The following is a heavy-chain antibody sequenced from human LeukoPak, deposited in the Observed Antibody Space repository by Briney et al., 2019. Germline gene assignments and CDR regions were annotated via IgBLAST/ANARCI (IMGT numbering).Heavy chain of an antibody. CDR2: IHSSGKT. CDR3: ARGVGSSSSNWFDP. D-gene: IGHD6-13*01. V-gene: IGHV4-4*07. CDR1: GDSFSSQY. Sequence: PSETLSLICTVSGDSFSSQYWSWIRQSPGKGLEWIGRIHSSGKTNYNPSLKSRVTISIDKSKGQFSLKVNSVTAADTAVYYCARGVGSSSSNWFDPWGQGALVTVSS. J-gene: IGHJ5*02.